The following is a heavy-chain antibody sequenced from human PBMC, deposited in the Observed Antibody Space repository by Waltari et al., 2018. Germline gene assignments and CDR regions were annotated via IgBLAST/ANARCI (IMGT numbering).Heavy chain of an antibody. J-gene: IGHJ3*01. Sequence: QVQLQQWGAGLLKPSETLSLTCAVYGGSFSGYYWSWIRQPPGKGLEWIGEINHSGSTNYNPALKSRFTISVDKSKNQFSLKLSSVTAADTAVYYCARVTSSIAARDWGQGTMVTVSS. CDR2: INHSGST. D-gene: IGHD6-6*01. CDR3: ARVTSSIAARD. V-gene: IGHV4-34*01. CDR1: GGSFSGYY.